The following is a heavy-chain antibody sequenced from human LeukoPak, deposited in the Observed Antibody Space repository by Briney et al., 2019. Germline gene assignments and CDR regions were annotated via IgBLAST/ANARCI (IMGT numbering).Heavy chain of an antibody. CDR1: GGTFSSYA. V-gene: IGHV1-69*01. CDR3: ARGGGAVLDWFDP. Sequence: GASVKVSCKASGGTFSSYAITWVRQAPGQGLEWMGGIIPIFGTANYAQKFQGRVTITADESTSTAYMELSSLRSEDTAVYYCARGGGAVLDWFDPWGQGTLVTVSS. J-gene: IGHJ5*02. CDR2: IIPIFGTA.